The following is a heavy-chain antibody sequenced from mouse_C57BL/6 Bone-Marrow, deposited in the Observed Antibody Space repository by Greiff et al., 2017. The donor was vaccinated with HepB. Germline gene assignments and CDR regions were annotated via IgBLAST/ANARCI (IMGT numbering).Heavy chain of an antibody. D-gene: IGHD2-3*01. CDR2: ISSGSSTN. J-gene: IGHJ4*01. CDR3: ANRLLRYAMDY. V-gene: IGHV5-17*01. Sequence: EVQRVESGGGLVKPGGSLKLSCAASGFTFSDYGMHWVRQAPEKGLEWVAYISSGSSTNYYADTVKGRFTISRDNAKNTLFLQMTSLRSEDTAKYCCANRLLRYAMDYWGQGTSVTVSS. CDR1: GFTFSDYG.